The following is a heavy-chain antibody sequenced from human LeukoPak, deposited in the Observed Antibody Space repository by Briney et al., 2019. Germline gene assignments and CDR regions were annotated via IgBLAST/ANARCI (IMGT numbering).Heavy chain of an antibody. J-gene: IGHJ4*02. CDR2: INSDGSAT. Sequence: GGPLRLSCAASGFTFGSPWMHWVRQAPGKGLVWVSRINSDGSATAYADSVKGRFTISRDNAENTLYLQMNSLRAEDTAVYYCARGTAGYHSSYFDYWGQGTLVTVSS. D-gene: IGHD3-16*02. V-gene: IGHV3-74*01. CDR3: ARGTAGYHSSYFDY. CDR1: GFTFGSPW.